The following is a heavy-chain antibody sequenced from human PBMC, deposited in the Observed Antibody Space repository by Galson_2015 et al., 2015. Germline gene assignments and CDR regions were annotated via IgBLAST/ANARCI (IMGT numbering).Heavy chain of an antibody. CDR2: IKQDGSEK. D-gene: IGHD6-6*01. CDR3: ARGGPPAARDGMDV. CDR1: GFTFSSYW. Sequence: SLRLSCAASGFTFSSYWMSWVRQAPGKGLEWVANIKQDGSEKYYVDSVKGRFTISRDNAKNSLYLQMNSLRAEDTAVYYCARGGPPAARDGMDVWGQGTTVTVSS. J-gene: IGHJ6*02. V-gene: IGHV3-7*03.